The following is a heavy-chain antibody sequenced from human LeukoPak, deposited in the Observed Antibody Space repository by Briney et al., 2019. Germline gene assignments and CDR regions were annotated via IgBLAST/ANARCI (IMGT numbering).Heavy chain of an antibody. CDR3: ARGNMITFGGAIDY. CDR1: GDSVSSNSAA. D-gene: IGHD3-16*01. CDR2: TYYRSKWYN. V-gene: IGHV6-1*01. J-gene: IGHJ4*02. Sequence: SQTLSLTCAISGDSVSSNSAAWNWIRQSPSRGLEWLGRTYYRSKWYNDYAVSVKSRITINPDTSKNQFSLQLNSVTPVDTAVYYCARGNMITFGGAIDYWGQGTLVTVSS.